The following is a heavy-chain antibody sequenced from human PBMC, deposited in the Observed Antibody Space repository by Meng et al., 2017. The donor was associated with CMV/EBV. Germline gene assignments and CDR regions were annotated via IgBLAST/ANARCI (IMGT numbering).Heavy chain of an antibody. CDR1: GYTFTGYY. D-gene: IGHD2-2*02. Sequence: ASVKVSCKASGYTFTGYYMHWVRQAPGQGLEWMGWINPNRGGTHYAQKFQGRVTMTRDTSISTAYMELSRLRSDDTAVYYCARVDIVVVPAAIGGYGMDVWGQGTTVTVSS. CDR3: ARVDIVVVPAAIGGYGMDV. V-gene: IGHV1-2*02. J-gene: IGHJ6*02. CDR2: INPNRGGT.